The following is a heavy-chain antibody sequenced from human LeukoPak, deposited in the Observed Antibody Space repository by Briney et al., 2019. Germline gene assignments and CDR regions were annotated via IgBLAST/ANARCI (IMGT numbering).Heavy chain of an antibody. CDR2: ISSSSSYI. CDR3: ARHNYPYDSGGYYYAY. D-gene: IGHD3-22*01. CDR1: GFTFSSYS. Sequence: GGSLRLSCAASGFTFSSYSMNWVRQAPGKGLEWVSSISSSSSYIYYADSVKGRFTISRDDAKNSLYLQMNSLRAEDTAAYYCARHNYPYDSGGYYYAYWGQGTLVTVSS. V-gene: IGHV3-21*01. J-gene: IGHJ4*02.